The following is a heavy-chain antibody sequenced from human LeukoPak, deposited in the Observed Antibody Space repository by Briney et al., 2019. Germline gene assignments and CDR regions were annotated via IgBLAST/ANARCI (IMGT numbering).Heavy chain of an antibody. V-gene: IGHV3-23*01. D-gene: IGHD3-22*01. J-gene: IGHJ4*02. CDR3: AKAPKPPVYYYDSSGYPWFFDY. CDR1: GFTFSNYA. Sequence: GGSLRLSCAASGFTFSNYAMSWVRQAPGKGLEWFSAITDSGGDTYYADSVKGRFTISRDNSKNTLDLQMSSLRAEDTAVYYCAKAPKPPVYYYDSSGYPWFFDYWGQGTLVTVSS. CDR2: ITDSGGDT.